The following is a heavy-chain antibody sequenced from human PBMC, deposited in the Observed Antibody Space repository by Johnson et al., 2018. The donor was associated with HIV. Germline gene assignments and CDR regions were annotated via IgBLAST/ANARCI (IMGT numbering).Heavy chain of an antibody. CDR3: ARVAYCGGACYSRAHAFDI. Sequence: QVQLVESGGGVVQPGRSLRLSCAVSGFTFSSYPMHWVRQAPGKGLEWVAVISYAGSTEYYVDSVKGRFNLSRDSSKNTLYLQMNSLRAEDTAVYFCARVAYCGGACYSRAHAFDIWGQGTMVTVSS. V-gene: IGHV3-30-3*01. J-gene: IGHJ3*02. CDR1: GFTFSSYP. D-gene: IGHD2-21*01. CDR2: ISYAGSTE.